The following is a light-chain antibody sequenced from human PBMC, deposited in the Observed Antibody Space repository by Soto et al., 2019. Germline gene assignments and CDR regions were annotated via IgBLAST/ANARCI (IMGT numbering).Light chain of an antibody. CDR1: QSIVTY. CDR3: QQSYSTPPWT. Sequence: DIQMTQPPSSLSASVGDRVTITCRASQSIVTYLNWYLQKPGKAPKLLIYAASNLQSGVPSRFSGSGSGTDFTLTISSLQPEDFATYFCQQSYSTPPWTFGQGTKVDI. V-gene: IGKV1-39*01. CDR2: AAS. J-gene: IGKJ1*01.